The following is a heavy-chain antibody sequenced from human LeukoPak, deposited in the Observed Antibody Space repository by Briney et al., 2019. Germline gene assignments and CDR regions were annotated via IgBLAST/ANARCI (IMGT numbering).Heavy chain of an antibody. Sequence: PGGSPRLSCAASGFSLRAHDLIWVRQAPGKGLDWVSIINGGGDIMMYEDSVKGRFTISRDNSKNTFYLQMNSLRVEDTAVYYCAMRDRGYGLDIWGQGTMVTVSS. V-gene: IGHV3-23*01. CDR2: INGGGDIM. CDR1: GFSLRAHD. J-gene: IGHJ3*02. CDR3: AMRDRGYGLDI. D-gene: IGHD3-10*01.